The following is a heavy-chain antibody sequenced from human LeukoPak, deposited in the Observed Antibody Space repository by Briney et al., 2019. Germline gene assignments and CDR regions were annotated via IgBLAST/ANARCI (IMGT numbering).Heavy chain of an antibody. Sequence: ASVKVSCKASGGTFSSYAISWVRQAPGQGLEWMGGIIPIFGTANYAQEFQGRVTMTRDTSTSTVYMELSSLRSEDTAVYYCARDPGYSSSNYYYYYMDVWGKGTTVTVSS. D-gene: IGHD6-6*01. CDR2: IIPIFGTA. J-gene: IGHJ6*03. CDR1: GGTFSSYA. CDR3: ARDPGYSSSNYYYYYMDV. V-gene: IGHV1-69*05.